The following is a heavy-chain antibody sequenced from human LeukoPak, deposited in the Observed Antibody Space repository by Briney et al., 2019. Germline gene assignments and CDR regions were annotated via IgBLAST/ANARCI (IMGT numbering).Heavy chain of an antibody. V-gene: IGHV3-23*01. J-gene: IGHJ3*02. CDR3: ARGAYSGSYPGGEDAFDI. CDR1: GFTFSSYA. D-gene: IGHD1-26*01. CDR2: ISGSGGST. Sequence: GGSLRLSCAASGFTFSSYAMSWVRQAPGKGLEWVSAISGSGGSTYYADSVKGRFTISRDNSKNTLYLQMNSLRAEDTAVYYCARGAYSGSYPGGEDAFDIWGQGTMVTVSS.